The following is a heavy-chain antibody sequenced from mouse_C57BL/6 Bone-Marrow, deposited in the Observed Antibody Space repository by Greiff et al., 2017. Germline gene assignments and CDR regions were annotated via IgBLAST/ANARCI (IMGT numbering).Heavy chain of an antibody. CDR3: ASGYYPPWFAY. D-gene: IGHD2-3*01. J-gene: IGHJ3*01. CDR2: INPSSGYT. V-gene: IGHV1-7*01. CDR1: GYTFTSYW. Sequence: QVQLQQSGAELAKPGASVKLSCKASGYTFTSYWMHWVKQRPGQGLEWIGYINPSSGYTTYNQKFKDKATLTADKSSSTAYMQLSSLTYEDSAVYYCASGYYPPWFAYWGQGTLVTVSA.